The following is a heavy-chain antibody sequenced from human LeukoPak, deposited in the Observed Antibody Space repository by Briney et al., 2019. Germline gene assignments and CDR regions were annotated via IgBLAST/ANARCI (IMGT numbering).Heavy chain of an antibody. J-gene: IGHJ6*03. V-gene: IGHV1-8*03. CDR2: MNPNTGNT. Sequence: ASVKVSCKASGYTFTSYGISWVRQASGQGLEWMGWMNPNTGNTGYAQKFQGRVTITRNTSISTVYMELSSLRSEDTAVYYCARGVGATISYYHYYIDVWGKGTTVTVSS. CDR3: ARGVGATISYYHYYIDV. D-gene: IGHD1-26*01. CDR1: GYTFTSYG.